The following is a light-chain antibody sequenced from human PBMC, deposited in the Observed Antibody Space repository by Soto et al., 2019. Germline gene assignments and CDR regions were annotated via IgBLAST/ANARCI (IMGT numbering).Light chain of an antibody. CDR2: DAS. CDR1: QSISSW. V-gene: IGKV1-5*01. Sequence: DIQMTQSPSTLSASVGDRVTITCRSSQSISSWLAWYQQKPWKAPKLLIYDASSLESGVPSRFSGSGSGTEFTLTISSLQPDDFATYYCQKYNSYWTFGQGTKVDIK. J-gene: IGKJ1*01. CDR3: QKYNSYWT.